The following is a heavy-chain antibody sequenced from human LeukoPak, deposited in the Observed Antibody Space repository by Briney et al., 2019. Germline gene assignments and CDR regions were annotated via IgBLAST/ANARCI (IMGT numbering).Heavy chain of an antibody. J-gene: IGHJ5*02. CDR2: VNIGGTNT. Sequence: PGGSLRLSCAASGFTFNDYYMSWIRQAPGKGLEWLSYVNIGGTNTHYADSVKGRFTISRDNAKKSLYLEMNNLRAEDTAVYFCATDGAGFDTWGQGVLVTVPS. CDR3: ATDGAGFDT. CDR1: GFTFNDYY. V-gene: IGHV3-11*01.